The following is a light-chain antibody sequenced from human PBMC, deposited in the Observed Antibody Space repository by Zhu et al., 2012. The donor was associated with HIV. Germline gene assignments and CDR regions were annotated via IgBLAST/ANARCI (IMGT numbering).Light chain of an antibody. Sequence: EIVMTQSPATLSVSPGERATLSCRASQSLSNNLAWYQQKPGQAPRLLIYGASTRATGIPARFSGSGSGTEFILSISSMQSEDFAVYYCQQXNNWPRTFGQGTKVEIK. CDR3: QQXNNWPRT. J-gene: IGKJ1*01. CDR1: QSLSNN. V-gene: IGKV3-15*01. CDR2: GAS.